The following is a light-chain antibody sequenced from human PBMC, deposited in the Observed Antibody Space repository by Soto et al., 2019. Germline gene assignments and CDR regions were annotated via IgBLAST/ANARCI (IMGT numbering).Light chain of an antibody. CDR3: TSPTPGRLYV. Sequence: QSALTQPASLSGSPGQSITISCTGTSSDVGGYNYVSWYQQYPGRVPKLLIYKVSNRPSGGSNRFSGCKSCNTASLTISELQAEDEADPFCTSPTPGRLYVLGTGTKVT. J-gene: IGLJ1*01. V-gene: IGLV2-14*01. CDR1: SSDVGGYNY. CDR2: KVS.